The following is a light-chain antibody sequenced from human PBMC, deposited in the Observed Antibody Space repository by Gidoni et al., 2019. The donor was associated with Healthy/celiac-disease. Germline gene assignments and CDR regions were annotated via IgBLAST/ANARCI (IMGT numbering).Light chain of an antibody. J-gene: IGKJ1*01. V-gene: IGKV1-39*01. CDR2: AAS. CDR1: QSISSY. Sequence: DIQMTQSPPSLSASVGDRVTTTCRASQSISSYLNWYQQKPGKAPKLLIYAASSLQSGVPSRFSGSGSGTDFTLTISSLQPEDFATYYCQQSYSTPPRTFGQGTKVEIK. CDR3: QQSYSTPPRT.